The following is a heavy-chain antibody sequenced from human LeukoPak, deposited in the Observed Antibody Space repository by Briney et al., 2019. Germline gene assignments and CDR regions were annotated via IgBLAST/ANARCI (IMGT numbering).Heavy chain of an antibody. V-gene: IGHV1-18*01. J-gene: IGHJ4*02. Sequence: GASVKVSCKASGYTFTSYGITWSRQAPGQGLEWVGWINPYSGNTISAQKLQGRVTMTTDTSTTTASMELRSLTSDDTAVYYCAILASAGTLDLDYWGQGTLVTVSS. CDR1: GYTFTSYG. CDR3: AILASAGTLDLDY. CDR2: INPYSGNT. D-gene: IGHD6-13*01.